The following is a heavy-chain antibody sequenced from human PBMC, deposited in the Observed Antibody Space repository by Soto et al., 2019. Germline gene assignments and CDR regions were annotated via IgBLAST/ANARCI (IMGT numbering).Heavy chain of an antibody. Sequence: PSETLSLTCRASGGSISSTSYYWYWIRQSPGKGLEWIGSVYYSGTTYYNPSLKRRVTISVDTYNQFSLKLSSVTAADTAYYFCARRPMVGPVAENAFDIWGQGTRVT. CDR3: ARRPMVGPVAENAFDI. D-gene: IGHD6-19*01. J-gene: IGHJ3*02. V-gene: IGHV4-39*01. CDR2: VYYSGTT. CDR1: GGSISSTSYY.